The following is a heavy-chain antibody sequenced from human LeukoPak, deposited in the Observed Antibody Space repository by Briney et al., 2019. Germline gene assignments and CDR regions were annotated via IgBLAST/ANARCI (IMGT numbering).Heavy chain of an antibody. D-gene: IGHD3-22*01. J-gene: IGHJ4*02. CDR2: INHSGST. CDR1: GGSFSGYY. Sequence: KPSETLSLTCAVYGGSFSGYYWSWIRQPPGKGLEWIGEINHSGSTNYNPSLKSRVTISVDTSKNQFSLKLSSVTAADTAVYYCARGPPDDSSGYCPLGCWGQGTLVTVSS. CDR3: ARGPPDDSSGYCPLGC. V-gene: IGHV4-34*01.